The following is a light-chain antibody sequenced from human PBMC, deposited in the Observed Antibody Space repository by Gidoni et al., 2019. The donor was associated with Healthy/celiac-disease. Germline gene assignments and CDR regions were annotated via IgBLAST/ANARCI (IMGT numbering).Light chain of an antibody. Sequence: DIDMTQSPSSLSASVGDRVTIPYRASQSISSYLNWYQQKPGKAPKLLIYAASSLQSGVPSRFSGSGSGTDFTLTISSLQPEDFATYYCQQSYSTPRTFGQGTKVEIK. CDR2: AAS. CDR1: QSISSY. CDR3: QQSYSTPRT. V-gene: IGKV1-39*01. J-gene: IGKJ1*01.